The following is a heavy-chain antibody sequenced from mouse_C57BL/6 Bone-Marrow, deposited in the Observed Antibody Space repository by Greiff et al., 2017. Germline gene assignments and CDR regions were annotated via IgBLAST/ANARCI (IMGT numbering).Heavy chain of an antibody. CDR1: GFTFSSYG. J-gene: IGHJ4*01. CDR2: ISSGGSYT. Sequence: EVMLVESGGDLVKPGGSLKLSCAASGFTFSSYGMSWVRQTPDKRLEWVATISSGGSYTYYPDSVKGLFTISRDNAKNTLYLQMSSLKSEDTAMYYCARQGNYAMDYWGQGTSVTVSS. V-gene: IGHV5-6*01. CDR3: ARQGNYAMDY.